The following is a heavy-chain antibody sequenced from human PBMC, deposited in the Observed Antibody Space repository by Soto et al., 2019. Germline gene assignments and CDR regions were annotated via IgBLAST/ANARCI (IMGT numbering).Heavy chain of an antibody. CDR2: ISAYNGNT. V-gene: IGHV1-18*01. CDR3: ASDQYDFPPARNYYYYGMDV. D-gene: IGHD3-3*01. CDR1: GYTFTSYG. J-gene: IGHJ6*02. Sequence: QVQLVQSGAEVKKPGASVKVSCKASGYTFTSYGISWVRQAPGQGLEWMGWISAYNGNTNYAQKLQGRVTMTTDTTTSTAYMELRSLRSDDTAVYYCASDQYDFPPARNYYYYGMDVWGQGTTVTVSS.